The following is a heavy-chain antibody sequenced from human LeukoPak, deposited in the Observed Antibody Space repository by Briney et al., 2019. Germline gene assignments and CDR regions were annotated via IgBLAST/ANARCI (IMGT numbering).Heavy chain of an antibody. V-gene: IGHV1-3*01. J-gene: IGHJ4*02. CDR2: INAGNGNT. D-gene: IGHD6-19*01. Sequence: GASVKVSCKASGYTFTSYAMHWVRQAPGQRLEWMGWINAGNGNTKYSQKFQGRVTITRDTSASTAYMELSSLRSEDTAVYYCALIGMAVARWLDYWGQGTLVTVSS. CDR1: GYTFTSYA. CDR3: ALIGMAVARWLDY.